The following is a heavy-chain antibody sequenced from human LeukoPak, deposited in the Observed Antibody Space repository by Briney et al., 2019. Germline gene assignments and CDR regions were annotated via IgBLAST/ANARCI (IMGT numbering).Heavy chain of an antibody. D-gene: IGHD3-10*01. CDR2: ISGSGVTT. CDR3: AKDRDYYLVGFFDY. V-gene: IGHV3-23*01. J-gene: IGHJ4*02. CDR1: GFTFSSYA. Sequence: GGSLRLSGAASGFTFSSYAMSWVRQAPGKGLEWVSAISGSGVTTYYADSVKGRFTISRDNSKNTLYLQMNSLRAEDTALYYCAKDRDYYLVGFFDYWGQGTLVTVSS.